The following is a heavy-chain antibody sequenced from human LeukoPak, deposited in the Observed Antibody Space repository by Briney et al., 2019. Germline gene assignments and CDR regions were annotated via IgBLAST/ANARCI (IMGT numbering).Heavy chain of an antibody. V-gene: IGHV4-31*03. CDR2: IHHSGSA. J-gene: IGHJ6*02. CDR1: GGSISSGGYY. CDR3: ARDRSLSSYGDYGLDV. D-gene: IGHD4-17*01. Sequence: TSETLSLTCTVSGGSISSGGYYWSWIRQHPGKGLEWIGYIHHSGSAYYNLSLKSRVTMSVDTSKNQISLNLTSVTAADTAVYYCARDRSLSSYGDYGLDVWGQGTTVTVSS.